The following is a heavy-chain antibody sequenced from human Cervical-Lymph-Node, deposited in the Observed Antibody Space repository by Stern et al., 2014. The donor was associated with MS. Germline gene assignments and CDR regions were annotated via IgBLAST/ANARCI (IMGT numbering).Heavy chain of an antibody. D-gene: IGHD6-19*01. J-gene: IGHJ2*01. CDR2: IYHSGST. Sequence: QVQLQESGPGLEKPSETLSLTCTVSRYSINSDYYWGWIRQPPGKGLEWIGSIYHSGSTYYNSSLKSRVTISVDTSKNQFSLKLSSVTAADTAVYYCARARAIAVAFDLWGRGTLVTVSS. V-gene: IGHV4-38-2*02. CDR3: ARARAIAVAFDL. CDR1: RYSINSDYY.